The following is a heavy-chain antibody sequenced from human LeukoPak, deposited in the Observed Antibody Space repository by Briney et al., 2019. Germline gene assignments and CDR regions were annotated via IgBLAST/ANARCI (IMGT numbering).Heavy chain of an antibody. CDR3: AREGIGLNSAIDY. CDR2: ISSSGSTI. Sequence: PGGSLRLSCAASGFTFSNYYMSWIRQAPGKWLEWVSYISSSGSTIYYADSVKGRFTISRDNAKNSLYLQMNSLRAEDTAVYYCAREGIGLNSAIDYWGQGTLVTVSS. J-gene: IGHJ4*02. CDR1: GFTFSNYY. V-gene: IGHV3-11*01. D-gene: IGHD6-25*01.